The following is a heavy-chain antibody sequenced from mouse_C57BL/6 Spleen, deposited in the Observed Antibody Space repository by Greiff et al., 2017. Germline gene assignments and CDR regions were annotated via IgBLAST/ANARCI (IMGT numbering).Heavy chain of an antibody. CDR1: GFTFSSYA. D-gene: IGHD2-12*01. CDR2: ISDGGSYT. Sequence: EVHLVESGGGLVKPGGSLKLSCAASGFTFSSYAMSWVRQTAEKRLEWVATISDGGSYTYYPDNVKGRFTISRDNAKNNLYLQMSHLKSEDTAMYYCARDESSYDGAMDYWGQGTSVTVSS. J-gene: IGHJ4*01. V-gene: IGHV5-4*01. CDR3: ARDESSYDGAMDY.